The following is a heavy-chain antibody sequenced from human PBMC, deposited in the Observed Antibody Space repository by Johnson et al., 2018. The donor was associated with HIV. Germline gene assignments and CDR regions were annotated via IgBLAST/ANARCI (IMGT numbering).Heavy chain of an antibody. J-gene: IGHJ3*02. CDR2: ISYDGSNK. D-gene: IGHD3-3*01. Sequence: QVQLVESGGGVVQPGRSLRLSCAASGFTFSSYAMHWVRQAPGKGLEWVAVISYDGSNKYYADSVKGRLTISRDNSKNTLYLQMNSLRAEDTAVYYCARGDFWSGYPDAFDIWGQGTMVTVSS. V-gene: IGHV3-30*04. CDR3: ARGDFWSGYPDAFDI. CDR1: GFTFSSYA.